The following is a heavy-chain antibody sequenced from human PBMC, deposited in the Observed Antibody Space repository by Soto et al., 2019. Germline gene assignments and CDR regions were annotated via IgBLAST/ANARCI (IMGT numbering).Heavy chain of an antibody. V-gene: IGHV3-23*01. J-gene: IGHJ3*02. CDR3: AKGGYYSLFDI. Sequence: GWSLGLSCVASGFPFSSYAMSWVRQTPGKGLEWVSGISGSGGRTYYADSVKGRFTISRDNSNNTLSLQMHILRVEDTAVYFCAKGGYYSLFDIWGQGTMVTVSS. CDR1: GFPFSSYA. CDR2: ISGSGGRT. D-gene: IGHD3-16*01.